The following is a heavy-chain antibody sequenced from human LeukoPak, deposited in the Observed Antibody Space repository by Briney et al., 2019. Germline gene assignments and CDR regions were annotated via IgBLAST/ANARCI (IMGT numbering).Heavy chain of an antibody. D-gene: IGHD5-18*01. CDR3: AREVGDTAMVPNFGY. V-gene: IGHV1-18*01. Sequence: ASVKVSCKASGYTFTNYDINWVRQATGQGLEWMGWISDYSGNTKYPQKFQGRVTMTTDRSTSTAYMELSSLRSEDTAVYYCAREVGDTAMVPNFGYWGQGTLVTVSS. J-gene: IGHJ4*02. CDR2: ISDYSGNT. CDR1: GYTFTNYD.